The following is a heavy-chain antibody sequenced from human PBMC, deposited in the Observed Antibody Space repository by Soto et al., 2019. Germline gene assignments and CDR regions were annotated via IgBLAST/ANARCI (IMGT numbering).Heavy chain of an antibody. D-gene: IGHD5-12*01. J-gene: IGHJ4*02. V-gene: IGHV1-46*01. CDR3: AKVPTTHTNGYRGSYYFDY. CDR1: GYTFTSYY. CDR2: INPSSGST. Sequence: ASVKVSCKASGYTFTSYYMHWVRQAPGQGLEWMGIINPSSGSTSYAQKFQGRVTMTRDTSTSTVYMALSSLRSEDTAVYYCAKVPTTHTNGYRGSYYFDYWGQGTLVTVSS.